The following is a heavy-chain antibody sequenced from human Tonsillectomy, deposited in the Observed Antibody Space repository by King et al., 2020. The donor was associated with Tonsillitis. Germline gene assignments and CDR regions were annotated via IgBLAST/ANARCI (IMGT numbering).Heavy chain of an antibody. Sequence: VQLVESGGGLVQPGGSLRLSCAASGFTFITYAMTWVRQAPGKGLEWVSTLSGSGGDTYYADSVKGRFTISRDNSKNTLYLQVNSLRVEDTAVYYCATVKGWGLPNFRPSFDHGGQGTLVIVSS. CDR3: ATVKGWGLPNFRPSFDH. CDR2: LSGSGGDT. D-gene: IGHD2-15*01. CDR1: GFTFITYA. J-gene: IGHJ4*02. V-gene: IGHV3-23*04.